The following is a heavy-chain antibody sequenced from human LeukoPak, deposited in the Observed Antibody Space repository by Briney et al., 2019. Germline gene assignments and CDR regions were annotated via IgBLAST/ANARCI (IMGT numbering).Heavy chain of an antibody. V-gene: IGHV4-30-4*01. CDR3: ARVVPAVMEIDY. CDR2: IYYSGST. D-gene: IGHD2-2*01. J-gene: IGHJ4*02. CDR1: GGSISSGDYY. Sequence: PSETLALTCTVSGGSISSGDYYWSWIRQPPGKGLEWIGYIYYSGSTYYNPSLKSRVTISVDTSKNQFSLKLSSVTAADTAVYYCARVVPAVMEIDYWGQGTLVTVSS.